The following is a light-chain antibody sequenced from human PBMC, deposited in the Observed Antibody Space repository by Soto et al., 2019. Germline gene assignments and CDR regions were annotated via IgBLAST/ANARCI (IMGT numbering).Light chain of an antibody. Sequence: IGLTPAPDCLAVSLGDRASINCNSSQSILYISNNKNYLAWCQQKPGQPPKLIIYWASTRESGVPDRFSGSGSGKAFTLTIRSLPAEAVAVSYCQPYYRPPIPLGQGTRLEIK. CDR2: WAS. J-gene: IGKJ5*01. V-gene: IGKV4-1*01. CDR1: QSILYISNNKNY. CDR3: QPYYRPPIP.